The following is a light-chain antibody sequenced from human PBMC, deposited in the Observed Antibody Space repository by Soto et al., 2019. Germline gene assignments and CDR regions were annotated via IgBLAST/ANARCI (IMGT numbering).Light chain of an antibody. V-gene: IGLV2-8*01. CDR2: EVS. Sequence: QSVLTQPPSASGSPGQSVTISCTGTSSDVGGYNYVSWYQHHPGKAPKLMIYEVSKRPSGVPDRFSGSKSGNTASLTVSGLQAEDEADYYCNSYAGSNNVVFGGETKLTVL. J-gene: IGLJ2*01. CDR1: SSDVGGYNY. CDR3: NSYAGSNNVV.